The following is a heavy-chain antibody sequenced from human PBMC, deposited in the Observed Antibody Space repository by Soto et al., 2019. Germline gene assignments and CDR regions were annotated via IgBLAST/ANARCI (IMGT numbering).Heavy chain of an antibody. CDR2: ITSSSGTI. J-gene: IGHJ4*02. CDR1: GFTFSSFT. CDR3: ARGGGSSSWNFDS. Sequence: EVQLVESGGGLVQPGGSLRLSCAASGFTFSSFTMNWVRQAPGKGLEWISYITSSSGTIYYADSVKGRFTISRDNAKSSLYLQMNSLRAEDTAVYYCARGGGSSSWNFDSWGQGTRVTVSS. D-gene: IGHD6-13*01. V-gene: IGHV3-48*01.